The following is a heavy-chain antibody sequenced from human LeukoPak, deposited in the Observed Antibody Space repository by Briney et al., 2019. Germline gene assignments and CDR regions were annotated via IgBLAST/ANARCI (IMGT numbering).Heavy chain of an antibody. Sequence: SVKVSCKASGGTCSSYAISWVRQAPGQGLEWMGGIIPIFGTANYAQKFQGRVTITADESTSTAYMELSSLRSEDTAVYYCARGPSRRYYDSSGYYYGDFDYWGQGTLVTVSS. CDR3: ARGPSRRYYDSSGYYYGDFDY. CDR1: GGTCSSYA. CDR2: IIPIFGTA. J-gene: IGHJ4*02. D-gene: IGHD3-22*01. V-gene: IGHV1-69*13.